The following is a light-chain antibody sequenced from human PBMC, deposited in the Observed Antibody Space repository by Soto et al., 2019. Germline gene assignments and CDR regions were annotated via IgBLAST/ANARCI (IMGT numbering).Light chain of an antibody. CDR2: EVS. CDR3: SSYAGSSTLYV. CDR1: SNEVGDYNY. V-gene: IGLV2-8*01. J-gene: IGLJ1*01. Sequence: QSVLTQPPSASGSPGQSVTISCTGTSNEVGDYNYVSWYQQHTGKAPKLLIYEVSKRPSGVPGRFSGSKSGNTASLIVSGLQAEDEADYYCSSYAGSSTLYVFGTGTKVTVL.